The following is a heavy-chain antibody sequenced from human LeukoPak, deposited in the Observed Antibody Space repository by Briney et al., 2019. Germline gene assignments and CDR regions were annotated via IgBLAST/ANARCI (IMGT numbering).Heavy chain of an antibody. J-gene: IGHJ4*02. V-gene: IGHV3-23*01. CDR1: GFTFSNYA. D-gene: IGHD4-17*01. Sequence: SGGSLRLSCAAFGFTFSNYAMNWVRQAPGKGLEWVSAINDAGGSTYYADSVKGRFTISRDNSKYTLYLQINSLRAEDTAVYYCARPPTVTTWVFDYWGQGTLVTVSS. CDR2: INDAGGST. CDR3: ARPPTVTTWVFDY.